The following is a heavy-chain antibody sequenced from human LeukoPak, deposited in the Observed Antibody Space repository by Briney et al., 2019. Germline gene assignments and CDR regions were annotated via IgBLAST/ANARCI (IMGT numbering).Heavy chain of an antibody. D-gene: IGHD5-18*01. V-gene: IGHV3-49*05. CDR3: TRERVRGYSCGDPGY. CDR2: IRSKVFGGTT. J-gene: IGHJ4*02. CDR1: GFTFADYA. Sequence: KSGGSLRLSCTASGFTFADYAMSWFRQAPGKGLEWVSFIRSKVFGGTTEYAASVKGRFTISRDDSKSIAYLQMKSLKTEDTAVYYCTRERVRGYSCGDPGYWGQGTLVTVSS.